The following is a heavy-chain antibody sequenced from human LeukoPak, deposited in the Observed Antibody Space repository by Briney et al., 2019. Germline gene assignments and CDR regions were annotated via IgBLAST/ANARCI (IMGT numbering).Heavy chain of an antibody. CDR2: INPSGGST. CDR3: ARGVHSVLGWLSSLYYYYGMDV. V-gene: IGHV1-46*01. D-gene: IGHD3-3*01. CDR1: GYTFTSYY. J-gene: IGHJ6*02. Sequence: ASVKVSCKASGYTFTSYYMHWVRQAPGQGLEWMGIINPSGGSTSYAQKFQGRVTMTRDTSTSTVYMELSSLRSEDTAVYYCARGVHSVLGWLSSLYYYYGMDVWGQGTTVTVSS.